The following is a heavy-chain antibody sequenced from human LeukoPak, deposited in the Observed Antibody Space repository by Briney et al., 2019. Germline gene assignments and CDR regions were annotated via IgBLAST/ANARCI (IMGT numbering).Heavy chain of an antibody. J-gene: IGHJ5*02. CDR3: ARRSYYYDSTPGDWFDP. Sequence: SLTLSLTCAVSGGSISSGGYSWSWIRQPPGKGLEWIGYIYHSGSTYYNPSLKSRVTISVDRSKNQFSLKLSSVTAADTAVYYCARRSYYYDSTPGDWFDPWGQGTLVTVSS. CDR2: IYHSGST. V-gene: IGHV4-30-2*01. CDR1: GGSISSGGYS. D-gene: IGHD3-22*01.